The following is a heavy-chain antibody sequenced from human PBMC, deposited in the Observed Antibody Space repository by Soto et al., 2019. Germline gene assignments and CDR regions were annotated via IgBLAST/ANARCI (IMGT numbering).Heavy chain of an antibody. V-gene: IGHV3-48*02. CDR1: GFTFSSYS. CDR3: ARDFVVVTAIRGFGGMDV. D-gene: IGHD2-21*02. Sequence: GGSLRLSCAASGFTFSSYSMNWVRQAPGKGLEWVSYISSSSSTIYYADSVKGRFTISRDNAKNSLYLQMNSLRDEDTAVYYCARDFVVVTAIRGFGGMDVWGQGTTVTVSS. J-gene: IGHJ6*02. CDR2: ISSSSSTI.